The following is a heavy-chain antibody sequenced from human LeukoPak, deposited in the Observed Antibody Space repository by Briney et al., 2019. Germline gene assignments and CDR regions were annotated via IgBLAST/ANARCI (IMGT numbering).Heavy chain of an antibody. CDR1: GYTFTSYG. D-gene: IGHD2-15*01. CDR3: AREQDIVVVVAATRVLDY. Sequence: GASVKVSCKASGYTFTSYGISWVRQAPGQGLEWMGWISAYNGNTNYAQKLQGRVTMTTDTSTSTAYMELRSLRSDDTAVYYCAREQDIVVVVAATRVLDYGGQGTLVTVSS. J-gene: IGHJ4*02. V-gene: IGHV1-18*01. CDR2: ISAYNGNT.